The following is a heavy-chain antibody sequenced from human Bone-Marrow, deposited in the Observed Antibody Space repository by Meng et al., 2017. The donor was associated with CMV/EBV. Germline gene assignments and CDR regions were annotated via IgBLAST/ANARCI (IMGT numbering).Heavy chain of an antibody. CDR3: ARTGARSHYYYDSSGIRYFDY. Sequence: SETLSLTCAVYGGSFSGYYWSWIRQPPGKGLEWIGVINHSGSTNYNPSLKSRVTISVDTSKNQFSLKLSSVTAADTAVYYCARTGARSHYYYDSSGIRYFDYWGQGPLVTVSS. J-gene: IGHJ4*02. CDR2: INHSGST. V-gene: IGHV4-34*01. CDR1: GGSFSGYY. D-gene: IGHD3-22*01.